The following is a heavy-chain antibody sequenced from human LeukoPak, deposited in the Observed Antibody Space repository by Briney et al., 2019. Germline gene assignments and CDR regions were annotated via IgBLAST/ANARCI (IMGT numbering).Heavy chain of an antibody. CDR2: IYSGGNT. Sequence: GGSLRLSCTVSGFTVSSNSMSWVRQAPGKGLEWVSFIYSGGNTHNSDSVKGRFTISRDNSKNTLYLQMNSLRAEDTAVYYCARAQNYYGSGSYYTAPGAFDIWGQGTMVTVSS. CDR1: GFTVSSNS. CDR3: ARAQNYYGSGSYYTAPGAFDI. D-gene: IGHD3-10*01. J-gene: IGHJ3*02. V-gene: IGHV3-53*01.